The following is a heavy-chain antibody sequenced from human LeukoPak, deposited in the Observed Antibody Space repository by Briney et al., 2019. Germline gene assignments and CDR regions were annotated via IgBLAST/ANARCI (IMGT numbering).Heavy chain of an antibody. CDR2: IYYRGST. J-gene: IGHJ6*03. CDR3: ARTTEGGYTYDYFYYYYMDV. V-gene: IGHV4-59*01. CDR1: GGSISSYY. D-gene: IGHD5-18*01. Sequence: PSETLSLTCTVSGGSISSYYWSWIRPPPGKGLEGIGYIYYRGSTNYNPSPKRRVNISVDPSKTQFSTKLSYVTAADTAVYYCARTTEGGYTYDYFYYYYMDVWGKGTTVTISS.